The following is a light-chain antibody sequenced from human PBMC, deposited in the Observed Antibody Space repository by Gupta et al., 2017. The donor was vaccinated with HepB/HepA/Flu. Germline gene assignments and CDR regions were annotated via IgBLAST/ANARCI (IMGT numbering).Light chain of an antibody. CDR2: DVN. CDR3: SSFSRTSTLVV. Sequence: SALTHSAPVSGDHAQSFTISCTGTSSVVGAYDAVSWYQQYPGKAPKLLIYDVNSRPSGVSNRFSGSKSGNTASLTISGLQAEDETDYYCSSFSRTSTLVVFGGGTKLTVL. V-gene: IGLV2-14*03. CDR1: SSVVGAYDA. J-gene: IGLJ2*01.